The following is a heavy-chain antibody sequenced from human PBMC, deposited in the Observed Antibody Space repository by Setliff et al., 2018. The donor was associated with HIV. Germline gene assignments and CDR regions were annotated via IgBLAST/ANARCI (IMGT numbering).Heavy chain of an antibody. Sequence: SETLSLTCSVSGGSLISGGYYWSWIRQHPGKGLEWIGYVYYTGKTYYNPSLESRISMSVDTSKNQFSLKLTSVTAADTAIYYCARVRLTMIMMVDYFDQWGQGTLVTVSS. CDR3: ARVRLTMIMMVDYFDQ. J-gene: IGHJ4*02. CDR1: GGSLISGGYY. CDR2: VYYTGKT. V-gene: IGHV4-31*03. D-gene: IGHD3-22*01.